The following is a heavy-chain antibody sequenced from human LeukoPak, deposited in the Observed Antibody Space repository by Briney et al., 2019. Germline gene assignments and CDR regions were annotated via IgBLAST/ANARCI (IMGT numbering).Heavy chain of an antibody. CDR2: IYYSGST. V-gene: IGHV4-30-4*08. Sequence: PSQTLSLTCTVSGGPLSRGDYYWSWIRQPPGKGLECIGYIYYSGSTYYNPSLKSRVIISVDTSKNQFSLKLSSVTAADTAVYYCARVPVGLLWFGELSEVFYFDYWGQGTLVTVSS. CDR3: ARVPVGLLWFGELSEVFYFDY. CDR1: GGPLSRGDYY. J-gene: IGHJ4*02. D-gene: IGHD3-10*01.